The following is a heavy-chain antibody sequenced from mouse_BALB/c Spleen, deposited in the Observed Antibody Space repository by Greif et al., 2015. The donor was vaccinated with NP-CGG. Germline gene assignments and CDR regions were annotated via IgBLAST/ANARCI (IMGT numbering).Heavy chain of an antibody. CDR2: IWAGGST. V-gene: IGHV2-9*02. Sequence: VQLVESGPGLVAPSQSLSITRTVSGFSLTSYGVHWVRQPPGKGLEWLGVIWAGGSTNYNSALMSRLSISKDNSKSQVFLKMNSLQTDDTAMYYCARDRAFYAMDYWGQGTSVTVSS. CDR1: GFSLTSYG. D-gene: IGHD3-1*01. CDR3: ARDRAFYAMDY. J-gene: IGHJ4*01.